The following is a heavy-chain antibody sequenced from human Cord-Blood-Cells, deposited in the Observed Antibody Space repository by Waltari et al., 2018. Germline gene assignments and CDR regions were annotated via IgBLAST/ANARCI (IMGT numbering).Heavy chain of an antibody. Sequence: QVQLQQWGAGLLKPSEPLSLPCAVYGGSFSGYYWSWIRQPPGKGLEWIGEINHSGSTNYNPSLKSRVTISVDTSKNQFSLKLSSVTAADTAVYYCARVNYYGSGSYTIDYWGQGTLVTVSS. J-gene: IGHJ4*02. D-gene: IGHD3-10*01. CDR3: ARVNYYGSGSYTIDY. CDR1: GGSFSGYY. CDR2: INHSGST. V-gene: IGHV4-34*01.